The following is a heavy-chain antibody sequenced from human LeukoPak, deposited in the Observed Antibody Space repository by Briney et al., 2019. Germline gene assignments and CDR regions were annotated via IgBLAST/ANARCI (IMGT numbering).Heavy chain of an antibody. CDR2: ISSSSSYI. J-gene: IGHJ4*02. V-gene: IGHV3-21*01. CDR1: GFTFSSYS. D-gene: IGHD3-3*01. Sequence: KSGGSLRLSCAASGFTFSSYSMNWVRQAPGKGLEWVSSISSSSSYIYYADPVKGRFTISRDNAKNSLYLQMNSLRAEDTAVYYCARGRSGFDYWGQGTLVTVSS. CDR3: ARGRSGFDY.